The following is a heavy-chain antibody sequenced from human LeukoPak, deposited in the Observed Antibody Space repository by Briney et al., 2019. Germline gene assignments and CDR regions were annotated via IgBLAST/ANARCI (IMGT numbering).Heavy chain of an antibody. CDR2: ISSSSSYI. CDR1: GFTFSSYS. J-gene: IGHJ6*02. V-gene: IGHV3-21*01. CDR3: ARRGSGSYYYGMDV. Sequence: KTGGSLRLSCAASGFTFSSYSMNWVRQAPGKGLEWVSSISSSSSYIYYADSVKGRFTISRDNAKNSLYLQMNSLRAEDTAVYYCARRGSGSYYYGMDVWGQGTTVTVSS. D-gene: IGHD3-10*01.